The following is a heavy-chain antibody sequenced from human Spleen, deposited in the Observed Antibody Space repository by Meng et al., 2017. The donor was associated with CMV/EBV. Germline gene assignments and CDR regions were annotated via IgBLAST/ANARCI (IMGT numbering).Heavy chain of an antibody. J-gene: IGHJ4*02. CDR2: INSDGSST. CDR3: AGARGDGYSY. CDR1: GFTFSSYW. D-gene: IGHD5-24*01. V-gene: IGHV3-74*01. Sequence: GESLKISCAASGFTFSSYWMHWVRQAPGKGLVWVSRINSDGSSTSYADSVKGRCTISRDNAKNTLYLQMNSLRAEDTAVYYCAGARGDGYSYWGQGTLVTVSS.